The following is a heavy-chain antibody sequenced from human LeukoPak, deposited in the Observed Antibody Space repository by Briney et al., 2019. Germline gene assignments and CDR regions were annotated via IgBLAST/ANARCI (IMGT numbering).Heavy chain of an antibody. CDR1: GGSISSHY. CDR3: ARLYYGRSGYRLDS. D-gene: IGHD3-22*01. J-gene: IGHJ4*02. V-gene: IGHV4-4*07. CDR2: MSNSGST. Sequence: SETLSLTCTVSGGSISSHYWSWIRQPAGKGLEWIGRMSNSGSTNYNSSLKSRVTMSVDTSQNQCSLKLSSVTAADTAVYYCARLYYGRSGYRLDSWGQGTLVTVSS.